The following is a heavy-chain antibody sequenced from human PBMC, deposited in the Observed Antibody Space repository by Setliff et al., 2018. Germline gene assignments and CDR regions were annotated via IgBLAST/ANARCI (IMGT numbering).Heavy chain of an antibody. CDR3: ARGVQLERRRHYYHMDV. V-gene: IGHV1-69*13. Sequence: SVKVSCKASGGTFSSYAISWVRQAPGQGLEWMGGIIPIFGTANYAQKFQGRVTITADESTSTAYMELSSLRSEDTAVYYCARGVQLERRRHYYHMDVWGKGTTVTVSS. D-gene: IGHD1-1*01. CDR1: GGTFSSYA. CDR2: IIPIFGTA. J-gene: IGHJ6*03.